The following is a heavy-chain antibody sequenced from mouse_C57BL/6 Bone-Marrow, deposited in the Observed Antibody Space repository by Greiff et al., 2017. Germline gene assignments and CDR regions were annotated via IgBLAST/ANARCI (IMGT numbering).Heavy chain of an antibody. CDR2: IDPENGDT. CDR1: GFNIKDYY. CDR3: TTRGYGSVYFDY. V-gene: IGHV14-4*01. D-gene: IGHD1-1*01. J-gene: IGHJ2*01. Sequence: VQLKESGAELVRPGASVKLSCTASGFNIKDYYMHWVKQRPEQGLEWIGWIDPENGDTEYASKFQGKATITADTSSNTAYLQLSSLTSEDTAVYYCTTRGYGSVYFDYWGQGTTLTVSS.